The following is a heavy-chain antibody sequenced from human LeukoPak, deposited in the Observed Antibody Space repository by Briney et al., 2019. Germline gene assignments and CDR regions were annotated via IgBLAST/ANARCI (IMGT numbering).Heavy chain of an antibody. J-gene: IGHJ4*02. CDR2: ISYDGSNK. D-gene: IGHD4-17*01. CDR1: GFTFSSYA. CDR3: ARMTAYGDYFDY. Sequence: GGSLRLSCVASGFTFSSYAMHWVRQAPGKGLEWVAVISYDGSNKYYADSVKGRFTISRDNSKNTLYLQMNSLRAEDTAVYYCARMTAYGDYFDYWGQGTLVTVSS. V-gene: IGHV3-30-3*01.